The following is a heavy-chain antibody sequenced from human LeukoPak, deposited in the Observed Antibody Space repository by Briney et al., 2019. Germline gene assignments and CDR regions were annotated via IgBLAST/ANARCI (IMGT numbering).Heavy chain of an antibody. D-gene: IGHD6-13*01. J-gene: IGHJ4*02. CDR1: GVSISSGDYY. CDR2: IYYSGST. V-gene: IGHV4-30-4*08. Sequence: SETLSLTCTVSGVSISSGDYYWSWIRQPPGKGLEWIGYIYYSGSTYYNPSLKSRVTISVDTSKNQFSLKLSSVTAADTAMYYCARDYKGAAGSGYYFDYWGQGTLVTVSS. CDR3: ARDYKGAAGSGYYFDY.